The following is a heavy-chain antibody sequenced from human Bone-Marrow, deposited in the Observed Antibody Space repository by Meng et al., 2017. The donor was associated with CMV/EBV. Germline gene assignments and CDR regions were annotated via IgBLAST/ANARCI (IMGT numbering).Heavy chain of an antibody. CDR3: ARHYDFWSGYSSPAYGMDV. CDR2: IWYDGSNK. V-gene: IGHV3-33*01. D-gene: IGHD3-3*01. J-gene: IGHJ6*02. CDR1: GFTFSSYG. Sequence: GGSLRLSCAASGFTFSSYGMHWVRQAPGKGLEWVAVIWYDGSNKYYADSVKGRFTISRDNSKNTLYLQMNSLRAEDTAVYYCARHYDFWSGYSSPAYGMDVWGQGTTVTVSS.